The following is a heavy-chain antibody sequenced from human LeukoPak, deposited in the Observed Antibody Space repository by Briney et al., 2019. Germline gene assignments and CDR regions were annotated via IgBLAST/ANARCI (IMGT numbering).Heavy chain of an antibody. J-gene: IGHJ4*02. D-gene: IGHD3-22*01. Sequence: PGGALRLSCAASGFTVRRNYMTWVRQAPGKGLEWVSGIYSGGSTYYADSVKGRCNISRDNSKNTLYLQMNSLRAEDTAVYYCAGTIVGKWAIDYWGQGTLVTVSS. CDR3: AGTIVGKWAIDY. CDR2: IYSGGST. CDR1: GFTVRRNY. V-gene: IGHV3-53*01.